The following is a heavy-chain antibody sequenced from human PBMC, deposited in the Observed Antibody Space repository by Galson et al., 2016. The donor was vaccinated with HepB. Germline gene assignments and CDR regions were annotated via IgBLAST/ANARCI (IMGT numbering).Heavy chain of an antibody. D-gene: IGHD1-26*01. CDR3: ATSGGSGYYYCIDV. J-gene: IGHJ6*03. CDR2: VHHSGTT. Sequence: SETLSLTCAVSGGSISNDVWWTWVRQPPGKGLEWLGEVHHSGTTYYHPSLKSRVTISVDTSNNHFSLNLSSVTTADTAVDYCATSGGSGYYYCIDVWGKGTTVTDPS. CDR1: GGSISNDVW. V-gene: IGHV4-4*02.